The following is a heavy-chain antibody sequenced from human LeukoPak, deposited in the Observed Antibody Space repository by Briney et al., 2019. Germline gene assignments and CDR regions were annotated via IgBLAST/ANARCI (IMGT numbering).Heavy chain of an antibody. J-gene: IGHJ4*02. CDR1: GFTFSSYG. Sequence: GRSLRLSCAASGFTFSSYGMHWVRQAPGKGLEWVAVIWYDGSNKYYADSVKGRFTISRDNSKNTLYLQMNSPRAEDTAVYYCAGAVATISRAFDYWGQGTLVTVSS. D-gene: IGHD5-12*01. V-gene: IGHV3-33*01. CDR3: AGAVATISRAFDY. CDR2: IWYDGSNK.